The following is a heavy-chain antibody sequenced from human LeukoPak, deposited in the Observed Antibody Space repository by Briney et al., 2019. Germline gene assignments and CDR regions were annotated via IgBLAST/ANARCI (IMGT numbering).Heavy chain of an antibody. D-gene: IGHD5-12*01. CDR3: ARGGSGYDSFYYYGMDV. J-gene: IGHJ6*02. V-gene: IGHV4-59*01. Sequence: PSETLSLTCTVSGGSISSYYWSWIRQPPGKGLEWIGYIYDSGSTNYNPSLKSRVTIPVDTSKNQFSLKLSSVTAADTAVYYCARGGSGYDSFYYYGMDVWGQGTTVTVSS. CDR1: GGSISSYY. CDR2: IYDSGST.